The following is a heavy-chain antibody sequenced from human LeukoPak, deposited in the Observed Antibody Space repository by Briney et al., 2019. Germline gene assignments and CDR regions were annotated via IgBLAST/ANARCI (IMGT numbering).Heavy chain of an antibody. CDR3: ARAYSSSWYMNWFDP. D-gene: IGHD6-13*01. V-gene: IGHV4-34*01. Sequence: SETLSLTCAVYGGSFSGYYWSWIRQPPGKGLEWIGEINHSGSTNYNPSLKSRVTISVDTSKNHFSLKLSSVTAADTAVYYCARAYSSSWYMNWFDPWGQGTLVTVS. J-gene: IGHJ5*02. CDR2: INHSGST. CDR1: GGSFSGYY.